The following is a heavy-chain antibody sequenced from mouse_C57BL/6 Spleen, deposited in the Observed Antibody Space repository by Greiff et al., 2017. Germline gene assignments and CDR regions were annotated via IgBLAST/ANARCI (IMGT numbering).Heavy chain of an antibody. J-gene: IGHJ2*01. D-gene: IGHD1-1*01. Sequence: VQLQESGAELVRPGASVKLSCKASGYTFTDYYINWVKQRPGQGLEWIARIYPGSGNTYYNEKFKGKATLTAEKSSSTAYMQLSSLTSEDSAVYFCAREGNYGSSYDYWGQGTTLTVSS. CDR2: IYPGSGNT. CDR3: AREGNYGSSYDY. V-gene: IGHV1-76*01. CDR1: GYTFTDYY.